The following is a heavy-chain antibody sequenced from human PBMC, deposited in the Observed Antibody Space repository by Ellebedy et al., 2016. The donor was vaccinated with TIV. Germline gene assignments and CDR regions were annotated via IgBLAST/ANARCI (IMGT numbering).Heavy chain of an antibody. CDR2: ISDNGANT. CDR1: GFTFNNYA. Sequence: PGGSLRLSCAASGFTFNNYAMTWVRLAPGKGLEWVSSISDNGANTYYADSVKGRFTISRDNSKNTLFLQMNSLRVEDTAVYYCAKRWELRYFDYWGQGTLVTVSS. V-gene: IGHV3-23*01. CDR3: AKRWELRYFDY. D-gene: IGHD1-26*01. J-gene: IGHJ4*02.